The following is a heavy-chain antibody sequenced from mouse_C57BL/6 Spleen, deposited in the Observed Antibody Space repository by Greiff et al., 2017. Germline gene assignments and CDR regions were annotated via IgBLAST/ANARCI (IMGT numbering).Heavy chain of an antibody. CDR3: ARQGPFAMDY. V-gene: IGHV5-15*01. Sequence: EVMLVASGGGLVQPGGSLKLSCAASGFTFSDYGMAWVRQAPRKGPEWVAFISNLAYSIYYADTVTGRFTISRENAKNTLYLEMSSLRSEDTAMYYCARQGPFAMDYWGQGTSVTVSS. J-gene: IGHJ4*01. CDR2: ISNLAYSI. CDR1: GFTFSDYG.